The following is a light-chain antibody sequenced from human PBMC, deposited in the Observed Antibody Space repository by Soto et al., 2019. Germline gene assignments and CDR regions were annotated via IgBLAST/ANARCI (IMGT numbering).Light chain of an antibody. J-gene: IGLJ3*02. Sequence: QSVLTQSPSASASLGASVKLTCTLSSGHSSYAIAWHQQQPEKGPRYLMKLNSDGNHSKGDGIPDRFSGSSSGAERYLTISSLQSEDEADYYCQTWGTGPWVFGRGTKLTVL. CDR2: LNSDGNH. CDR1: SGHSSYA. V-gene: IGLV4-69*01. CDR3: QTWGTGPWV.